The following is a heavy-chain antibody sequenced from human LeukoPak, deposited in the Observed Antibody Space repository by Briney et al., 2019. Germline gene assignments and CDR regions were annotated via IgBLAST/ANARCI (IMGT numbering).Heavy chain of an antibody. CDR1: GYTFTGYY. Sequence: ASVKVSCKASGYTFTGYYMNWVRQAPGQGLEWMGWVTPNSGDTNYAQKFQGRVTMTRDTSISTAYMELSSLRSDDTAVCYCARAESGSYSYFDYWGQGTLVTVSS. CDR3: ARAESGSYSYFDY. D-gene: IGHD1-26*01. J-gene: IGHJ4*02. CDR2: VTPNSGDT. V-gene: IGHV1-2*02.